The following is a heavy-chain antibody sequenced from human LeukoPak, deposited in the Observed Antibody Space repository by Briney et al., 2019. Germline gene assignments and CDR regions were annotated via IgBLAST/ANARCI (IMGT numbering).Heavy chain of an antibody. D-gene: IGHD3-22*01. CDR1: GFTFSSYA. V-gene: IGHV3-23*01. Sequence: GGSLRLSCAASGFTFSSYAMSWVRQAPGKGLEWVSAISGSGGSTCYADSVKGRFTISRDNSKNTLYLQMNSLRAEDTAVYYCAKGKGDSSGYYYSSFDYWGQGTLVTVSS. CDR2: ISGSGGST. J-gene: IGHJ4*02. CDR3: AKGKGDSSGYYYSSFDY.